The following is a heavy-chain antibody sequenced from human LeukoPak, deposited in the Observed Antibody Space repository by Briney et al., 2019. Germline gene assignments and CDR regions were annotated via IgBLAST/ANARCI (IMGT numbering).Heavy chain of an antibody. Sequence: GGSLRLSCAASGFTFSSYGMHWVRQAPGKGLEWVAVVSYDGSNTYYVDSVKGRFTISRDNSKNTLYLQMNSLRAEDTAVYYCAKESSGSGSYFDYWGQGTLVTVSS. CDR2: VSYDGSNT. CDR3: AKESSGSGSYFDY. D-gene: IGHD3-10*01. J-gene: IGHJ4*02. CDR1: GFTFSSYG. V-gene: IGHV3-30*18.